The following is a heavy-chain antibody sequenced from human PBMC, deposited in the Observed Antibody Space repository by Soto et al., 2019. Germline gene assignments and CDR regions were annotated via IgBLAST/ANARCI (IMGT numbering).Heavy chain of an antibody. Sequence: EVQLVESGEGLVQPGGSLRLSCAASGFTFSSYNIHWIRQAPGKGLEFVSAISRSGDRTYYADSVKGRFTITRDNSKNTVWHQMGGLRVEDMAVYYCARAGCSSGKGYYFDYWGRGALVSVSS. CDR3: ARAGCSSGKGYYFDY. D-gene: IGHD2-15*01. CDR1: GFTFSSYN. CDR2: ISRSGDRT. J-gene: IGHJ4*02. V-gene: IGHV3-64*02.